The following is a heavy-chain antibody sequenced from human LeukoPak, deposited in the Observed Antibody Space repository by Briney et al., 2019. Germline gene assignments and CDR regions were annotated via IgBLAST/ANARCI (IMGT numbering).Heavy chain of an antibody. V-gene: IGHV3-33*01. CDR1: GFTFSSYG. CDR3: ARDPQWLYYYYGMDV. J-gene: IGHJ6*02. Sequence: PGGSLRLSCEASGFTFSSYGMHWVRQAPGKGLEWVAVIWYDGSVKYYEDSVKGRFTISRDNSKNTLYPQMNSLRAEDTAVYYCARDPQWLYYYYGMDVWGQGTTVTVSS. D-gene: IGHD6-19*01. CDR2: IWYDGSVK.